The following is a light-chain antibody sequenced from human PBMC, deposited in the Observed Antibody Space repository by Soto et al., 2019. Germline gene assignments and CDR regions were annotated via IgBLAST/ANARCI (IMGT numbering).Light chain of an antibody. V-gene: IGKV3-15*01. J-gene: IGKJ1*01. CDR1: QSVSSN. CDR3: QQYNNWPRT. CDR2: GAS. Sequence: EIVMTQSPGTLSVSPGERATLSCRASQSVSSNLAWYQQKPGQAPRLLIYGASTRATGIPARFSGSRSVTDFTLTISSLQPEDFAVYYCQQYNNWPRTFGQGTKVEIK.